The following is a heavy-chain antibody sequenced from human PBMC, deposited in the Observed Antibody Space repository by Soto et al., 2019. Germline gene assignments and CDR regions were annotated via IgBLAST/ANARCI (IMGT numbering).Heavy chain of an antibody. V-gene: IGHV1-3*01. CDR3: ARGPRPRNDAFDI. J-gene: IGHJ3*02. CDR2: INAGNGNT. Sequence: ASVKVSCKASGYTFTSYAMHWVRQAPGQRLEWMGWINAGNGNTKYSQKFQGRVTITRDTSASTAYMELSSLRSEDTAVYYCARGPRPRNDAFDIWGQGTMVTVSS. CDR1: GYTFTSYA. D-gene: IGHD6-6*01.